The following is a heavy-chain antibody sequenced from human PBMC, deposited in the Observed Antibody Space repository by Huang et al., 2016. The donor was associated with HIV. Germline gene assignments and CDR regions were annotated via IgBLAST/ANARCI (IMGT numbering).Heavy chain of an antibody. V-gene: IGHV1-8*03. D-gene: IGHD3-22*01. Sequence: QVQLVQSGAEVKKPGASVKVSCKASGFNFNNYDFNWVRQASGQGLEWMGWMNPKRGNTGYEQKFQGRVTSTRNTSITTAYMELRSLRSEDTAVYYCARARGFLYDSTGYYSRYYFDSWGQGTLVTISS. CDR2: MNPKRGNT. CDR1: GFNFNNYD. CDR3: ARARGFLYDSTGYYSRYYFDS. J-gene: IGHJ4*02.